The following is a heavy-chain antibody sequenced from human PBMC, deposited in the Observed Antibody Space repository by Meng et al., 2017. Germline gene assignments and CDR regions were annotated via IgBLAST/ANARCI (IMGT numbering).Heavy chain of an antibody. CDR1: GYTFIGYY. J-gene: IGHJ4*02. CDR3: AKTHSSNWYYSDY. CDR2: INPNSGGT. D-gene: IGHD6-13*01. Sequence: ASVLVSCKASGYTFIGYYMLWVFQAAGQGLVWMGRINPNSGGTNYAHKFQGRVTMNRDKSTSTAYKELSRLRTDDTAVYYCAKTHSSNWYYSDYWGQGTLVTVSS. V-gene: IGHV1-2*06.